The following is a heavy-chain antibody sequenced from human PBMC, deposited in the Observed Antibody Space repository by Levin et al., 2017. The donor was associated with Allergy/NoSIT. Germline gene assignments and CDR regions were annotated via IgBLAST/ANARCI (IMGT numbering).Heavy chain of an antibody. CDR1: GFIFSNFA. Sequence: GESLKISCAASGFIFSNFAMSWVRQAPGRGLKWVSGISGSGATSYYAGFAKGRFIISRDRSKDTLSLQMNSLGGEDTATYFCVKSRIVAQRGFRYYHHGIDVWGQGTTVTVSS. J-gene: IGHJ6*02. V-gene: IGHV3-23*01. D-gene: IGHD5-12*01. CDR3: VKSRIVAQRGFRYYHHGIDV. CDR2: ISGSGATS.